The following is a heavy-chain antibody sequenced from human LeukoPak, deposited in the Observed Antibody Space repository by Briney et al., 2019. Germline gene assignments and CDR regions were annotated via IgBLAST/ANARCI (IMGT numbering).Heavy chain of an antibody. V-gene: IGHV3-43*02. Sequence: GGSLRLSCAASGFTFDDYAMHWVRQTPGKGLEWVSLISGDGGSTYYADSVKGRFTTSRDNSKNSLYLQMKSLRTEDTAFYYCAKDDSNWSRALDYWGRGTLVTVSS. CDR2: ISGDGGST. J-gene: IGHJ4*02. CDR3: AKDDSNWSRALDY. D-gene: IGHD4-11*01. CDR1: GFTFDDYA.